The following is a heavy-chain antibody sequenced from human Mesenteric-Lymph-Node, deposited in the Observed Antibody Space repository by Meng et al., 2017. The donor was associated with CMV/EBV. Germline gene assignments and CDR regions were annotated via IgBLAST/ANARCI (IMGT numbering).Heavy chain of an antibody. CDR3: ASPTGSFGNYAY. CDR2: VYRTGSP. J-gene: IGHJ4*02. Sequence: SETLSLTCTVSGVSITSDHYWGWIRQPPGKGLEWIGSVYRTGSPYYHPSLKSRVIISLDTSKNQFSLKVPSVTAADTATYYCASPTGSFGNYAYWGQEILVAVSS. D-gene: IGHD4-11*01. CDR1: GVSITSDHY. V-gene: IGHV4-38-2*02.